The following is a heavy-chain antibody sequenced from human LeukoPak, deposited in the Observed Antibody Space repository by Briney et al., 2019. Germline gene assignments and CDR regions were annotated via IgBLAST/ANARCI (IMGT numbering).Heavy chain of an antibody. D-gene: IGHD6-13*01. J-gene: IGHJ6*03. V-gene: IGHV1-69*13. CDR1: GGTFSSYA. CDR2: IIPIFGTA. CDR3: ARESWGSRAMDV. Sequence: SVKVSCRASGGTFSSYAISWVRQAPGQGLEWMGGIIPIFGTANYAQKFQGRVTITADESTSTAYMELSSLRSEDTAVYYCARESWGSRAMDVWGKGTTVTISS.